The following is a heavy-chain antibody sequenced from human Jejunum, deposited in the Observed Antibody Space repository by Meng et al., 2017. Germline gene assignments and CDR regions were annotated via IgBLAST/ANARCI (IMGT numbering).Heavy chain of an antibody. CDR2: TYYKSKWYN. J-gene: IGHJ3*02. CDR1: GDSVSSNSAA. V-gene: IGHV6-1*01. D-gene: IGHD6-13*01. Sequence: SETLSLTCVISGDSVSSNSAAWNWIRQSPSRGLEWLGRTYYKSKWYNDYAASVKSRITINPDTSKNQFSLQLNSVTPEDTAVYYCGRVAFIAATGTKAFDIWGQGKMVTVSS. CDR3: GRVAFIAATGTKAFDI.